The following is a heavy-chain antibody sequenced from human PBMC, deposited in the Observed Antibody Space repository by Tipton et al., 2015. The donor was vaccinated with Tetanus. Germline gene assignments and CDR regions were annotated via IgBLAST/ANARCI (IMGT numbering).Heavy chain of an antibody. D-gene: IGHD2-15*01. CDR1: GFIFSSYG. V-gene: IGHV3-33*01. CDR3: AREADCSGGSCFSGDFDN. J-gene: IGHJ4*02. Sequence: CAASGFIFSSYGIHWVRQAPGKGLEWVAVSWYDGTVKYYADSVKGRFTISRDNSKNTLYLQMNSLRAEDTAVYYCAREADCSGGSCFSGDFDNWGQGTQVTVSS. CDR2: SWYDGTVK.